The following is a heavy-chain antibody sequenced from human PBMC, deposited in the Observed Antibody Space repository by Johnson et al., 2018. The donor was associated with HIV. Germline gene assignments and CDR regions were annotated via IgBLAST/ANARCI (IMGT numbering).Heavy chain of an antibody. CDR2: IRFDGSDK. D-gene: IGHD2-2*01. J-gene: IGHJ3*02. Sequence: QVQLVESGGGVVQPGGSLTLSCAASGFTFSSYGMHWVRQAPVKGMEWVGFIRFDGSDKFYADSVKGRFTISRDNSKNTLYLQMYSLSAEESAVYYCAKGLLRKYQLLHDGFAIWGQGAMVTVSS. V-gene: IGHV3-30*02. CDR1: GFTFSSYG. CDR3: AKGLLRKYQLLHDGFAI.